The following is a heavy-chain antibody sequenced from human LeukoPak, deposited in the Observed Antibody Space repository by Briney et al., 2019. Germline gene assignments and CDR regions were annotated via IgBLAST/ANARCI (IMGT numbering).Heavy chain of an antibody. V-gene: IGHV3-21*01. J-gene: IGHJ1*01. CDR2: ISSSSSYI. CDR1: GFTFSSYS. CDR3: ARDLLGDSGYPSMSAECFQH. D-gene: IGHD3-22*01. Sequence: GGSLRLSCAASGFTFSSYSMNWVRQAPGKGLEWVSSISSSSSYIYYADSVKGRFTISRDNAKNSLYLQMNSLRAEDTAVYYCARDLLGDSGYPSMSAECFQHWGQGTLVTVSS.